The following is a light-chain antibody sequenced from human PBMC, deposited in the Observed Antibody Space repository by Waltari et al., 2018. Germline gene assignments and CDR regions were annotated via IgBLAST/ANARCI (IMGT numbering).Light chain of an antibody. CDR3: QTGGHGTWL. CDR2: VNSDGSH. Sequence: QLVLTQSLSASSPRGASVELTVTLSGGHSSPVIAWLHQKAEKGPRCLMKVNSDGSHSKGDEIPERFSGSSSGAGLSLTISSVQPGDEAGYYCQTGGHGTWLFGGGTKLTAL. J-gene: IGLJ3*02. V-gene: IGLV4-69*01. CDR1: GGHSSPV.